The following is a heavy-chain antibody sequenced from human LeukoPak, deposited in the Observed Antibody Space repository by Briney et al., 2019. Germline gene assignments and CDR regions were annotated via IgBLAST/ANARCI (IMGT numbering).Heavy chain of an antibody. CDR1: GFTFGDYA. CDR2: IRSKAYGGTT. Sequence: GRSLRLSCTASGFTFGDYAMSWFRQAPGKGLEWVGFIRSKAYGGTTEYAASVKGRFIISRDDSKSIAYLQMNSLKTEDTAVYYCTRGPTVTHYYYYYYMDVWGKGTTVTVSS. J-gene: IGHJ6*03. V-gene: IGHV3-49*03. CDR3: TRGPTVTHYYYYYYMDV. D-gene: IGHD4-11*01.